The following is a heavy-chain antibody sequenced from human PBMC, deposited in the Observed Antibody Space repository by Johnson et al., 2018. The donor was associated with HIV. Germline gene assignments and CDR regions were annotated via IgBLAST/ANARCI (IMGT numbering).Heavy chain of an antibody. CDR1: GFTFSSYA. Sequence: QVQLVESGGGVVQPGRSLRLSCAASGFTFSSYAMHWVRQAPGKELEWVAVISYDGSNKYYADSVKGRFTISRDNSKNTLYLQMNSLRAEDTAVYYCARDLGWSGDAFDIWGQGTMVTVSS. V-gene: IGHV3-30-3*01. CDR2: ISYDGSNK. J-gene: IGHJ3*02. CDR3: ARDLGWSGDAFDI. D-gene: IGHD3-16*01.